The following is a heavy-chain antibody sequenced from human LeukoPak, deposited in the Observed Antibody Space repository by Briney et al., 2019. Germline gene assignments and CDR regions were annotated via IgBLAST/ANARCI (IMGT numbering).Heavy chain of an antibody. D-gene: IGHD3-22*01. V-gene: IGHV3-30-3*01. CDR2: ISYDGSNK. Sequence: GGSLRLSCAASGFTFSSYAMHWVRQAPGKGLEWVAVISYDGSNKYYADSVKGRFTISRDNSENTLYLQMNSLRAEDTAVYYCAKGFAAHYYDSSGYFDYWGQGTLVTVSS. CDR3: AKGFAAHYYDSSGYFDY. CDR1: GFTFSSYA. J-gene: IGHJ4*02.